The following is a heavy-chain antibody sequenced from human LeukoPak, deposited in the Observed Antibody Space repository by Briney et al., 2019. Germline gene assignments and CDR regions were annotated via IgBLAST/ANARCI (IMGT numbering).Heavy chain of an antibody. Sequence: GRSLRLSCAASGFAFDDYAMHWVRQAPGKGLEWVSGISWNSGSIGYADSVKGRFTISRDNAKNSLYLQMNSLRAEDTALYYCAKGRSSSWSFDYWGQGTLATVSS. CDR1: GFAFDDYA. J-gene: IGHJ4*02. D-gene: IGHD6-13*01. CDR2: ISWNSGSI. V-gene: IGHV3-9*01. CDR3: AKGRSSSWSFDY.